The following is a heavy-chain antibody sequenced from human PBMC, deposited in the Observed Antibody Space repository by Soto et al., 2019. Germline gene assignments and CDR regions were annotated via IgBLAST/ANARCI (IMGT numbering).Heavy chain of an antibody. V-gene: IGHV3-23*01. Sequence: EVQLLESGGGLVQPGGSLRLSCAASGFTFSSYAMSWVRQAPGKGLEWVSAISGSGGSTYYADSVKGRFTISRDNSKNTLYLQMNSLRAEDTAVYYCAKAGPTYSSSWYGFFYWGQGTLVTVSS. CDR1: GFTFSSYA. CDR2: ISGSGGST. CDR3: AKAGPTYSSSWYGFFY. D-gene: IGHD6-13*01. J-gene: IGHJ4*02.